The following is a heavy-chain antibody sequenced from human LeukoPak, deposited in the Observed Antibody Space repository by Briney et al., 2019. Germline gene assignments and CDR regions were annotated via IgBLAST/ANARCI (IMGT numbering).Heavy chain of an antibody. J-gene: IGHJ4*02. D-gene: IGHD4-11*01. CDR3: ARKSPVDYRWDY. CDR2: ITSSSSYI. V-gene: IGHV3-21*01. Sequence: GGSLRLSCAASGFTFSNFAMNWVRQAPGKGLEWVSSITSSSSYIYYADSVKGRFSISRDNAKNSLYLQMNSLRAEDTAVYYCARKSPVDYRWDYWGQRNLVTVSS. CDR1: GFTFSNFA.